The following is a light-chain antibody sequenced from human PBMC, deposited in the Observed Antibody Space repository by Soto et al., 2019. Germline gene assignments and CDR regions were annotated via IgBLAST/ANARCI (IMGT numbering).Light chain of an antibody. Sequence: DIQMIQSPSTLSASVGDRVTITCRASQSISSRLAWYQQKPGKAPKLLIYDASSLESGVPSRFSGSGSGTEFTLTISSLQPDDFATDYCQQYNSYPWTFGQGTKVEIK. V-gene: IGKV1-5*01. CDR1: QSISSR. CDR2: DAS. J-gene: IGKJ1*01. CDR3: QQYNSYPWT.